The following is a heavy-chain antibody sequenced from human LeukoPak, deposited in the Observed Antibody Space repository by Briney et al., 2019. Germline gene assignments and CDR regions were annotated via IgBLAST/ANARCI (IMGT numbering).Heavy chain of an antibody. D-gene: IGHD3-3*01. Sequence: ASVKVSCKVSGYTLTELSMHWVRQAPGKGLEWMGGFDPEDGETIYAQKFQGRVTMTEDTSTDTAYMELSSLRSEDTAVYYCATLRGDFWSGYYTGNWFVPWGQGTLVTVSS. CDR2: FDPEDGET. CDR3: ATLRGDFWSGYYTGNWFVP. J-gene: IGHJ5*02. CDR1: GYTLTELS. V-gene: IGHV1-24*01.